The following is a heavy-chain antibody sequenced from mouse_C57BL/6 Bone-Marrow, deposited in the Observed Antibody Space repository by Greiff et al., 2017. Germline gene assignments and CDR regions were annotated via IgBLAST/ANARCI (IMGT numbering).Heavy chain of an antibody. CDR2: IDPSDSET. CDR3: ARRDYGSSYGYFDV. Sequence: QVQLKQPGAELVRPGSSVTLTCKASGYTFTSYWMHWVKQRPIQGLEWIGNIDPSDSETHYNQQHKDKATLTVDNCSSTAYMQLSSLTSEDSAVYYCARRDYGSSYGYFDVWGTGTTVTVSS. J-gene: IGHJ1*03. CDR1: GYTFTSYW. D-gene: IGHD1-1*01. V-gene: IGHV1-52*01.